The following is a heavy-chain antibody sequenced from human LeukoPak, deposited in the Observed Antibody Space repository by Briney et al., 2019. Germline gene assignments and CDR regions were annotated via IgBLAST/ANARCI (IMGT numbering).Heavy chain of an antibody. CDR2: INWNGGST. J-gene: IGHJ4*02. Sequence: EGSLRLSCVASGFTFDDYGMSWVRQAPGKGLEWVSGINWNGGSTGYADSVKGRFTISRDNAKNSLYLQMNSLRAEDTALYYCARGDYYDTSYFSSYFDYWGQGTLVPVSS. V-gene: IGHV3-20*04. CDR3: ARGDYYDTSYFSSYFDY. D-gene: IGHD3-22*01. CDR1: GFTFDDYG.